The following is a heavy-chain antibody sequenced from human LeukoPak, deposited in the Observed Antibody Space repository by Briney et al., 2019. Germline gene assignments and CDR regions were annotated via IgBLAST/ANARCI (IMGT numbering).Heavy chain of an antibody. V-gene: IGHV1-69*04. CDR2: IIPILGIA. D-gene: IGHD6-13*01. CDR1: GGTFSSYA. CDR3: ARASDSGYIDY. J-gene: IGHJ4*02. Sequence: ASVKVSCKASGGTFSSYAISWLRQAPGQGLEWMGRIIPILGIANYAQKFQGRVTITADKSTSTAYMELSSLRSEDTAVYYCARASDSGYIDYWGQGTLVTVSS.